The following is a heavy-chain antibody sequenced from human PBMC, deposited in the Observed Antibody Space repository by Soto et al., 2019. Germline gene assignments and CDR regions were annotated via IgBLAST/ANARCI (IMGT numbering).Heavy chain of an antibody. V-gene: IGHV1-69*13. CDR3: ARRKGFCSGGCCLDL. CDR1: GGTFSSYA. Sequence: ASVKVSCKASGGTFSSYAISWVRQAPGQGLEWMGGIIPIFGTANYAQKFQGRVTITADESTSTAYMELSSLRSEDTAVYYCARRKGFCSGGCCLDLLGQGTLVTVSS. D-gene: IGHD2-15*01. CDR2: IIPIFGTA. J-gene: IGHJ5*02.